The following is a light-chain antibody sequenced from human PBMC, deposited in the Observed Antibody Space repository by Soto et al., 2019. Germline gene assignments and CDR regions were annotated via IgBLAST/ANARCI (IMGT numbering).Light chain of an antibody. V-gene: IGKV3-15*01. CDR3: QQYNNWPPIT. Sequence: EIMMAQSQATLSVSPLERASLXFRSSQSVSSNLAWYQQKPGQAPRLLIYGASTRATGIPARFSGSGSGTEFTLTISSLQSEDFAVYYCQQYNNWPPITFGQGTRLEIK. J-gene: IGKJ5*01. CDR2: GAS. CDR1: QSVSSN.